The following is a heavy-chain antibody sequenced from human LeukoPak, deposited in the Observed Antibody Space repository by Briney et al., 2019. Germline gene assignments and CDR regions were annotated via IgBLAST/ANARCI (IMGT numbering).Heavy chain of an antibody. CDR3: ARDSDSAIPYCYFDL. CDR2: ISSTGSTT. V-gene: IGHV3-48*03. Sequence: GGSLRLSCAASGFSFSTSEMKWVRQAPGKGLEWVASISSTGSTTYYADPVQGRFTISRDNAKTSLYLQMSSLRVEDTATYFCARDSDSAIPYCYFDLWGRGTLVTVSS. CDR1: GFSFSTSE. D-gene: IGHD2-2*02. J-gene: IGHJ2*01.